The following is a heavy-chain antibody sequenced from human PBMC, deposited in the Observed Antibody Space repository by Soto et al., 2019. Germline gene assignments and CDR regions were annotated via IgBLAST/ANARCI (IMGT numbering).Heavy chain of an antibody. J-gene: IGHJ4*02. V-gene: IGHV3-30-3*01. CDR3: AREVDYDFWSGFNTHPYYFDD. CDR1: GFTFSRHT. CDR2: ISDDGSNT. D-gene: IGHD3-3*01. Sequence: QVQLVESGGGVVQPGRSLRLSCAASGFTFSRHTMHWVRQAPGKRLEWVAAISDDGSNTYYADSVKGRFTISRDNSKNTLYLQMNSLSSEDTAVHHCAREVDYDFWSGFNTHPYYFDDWGQGTLVTVSS.